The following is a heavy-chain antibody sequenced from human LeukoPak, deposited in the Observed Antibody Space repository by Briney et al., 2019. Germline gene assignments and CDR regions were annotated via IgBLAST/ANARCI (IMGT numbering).Heavy chain of an antibody. CDR1: GFTFSSYG. J-gene: IGHJ6*03. CDR2: IRYDGSNK. V-gene: IGHV3-30*02. Sequence: GGSLRLSCAASGFTFSSYGMHWVRQAPGKGLEGVAFIRYDGSNKYYADSVKGRFTISRDNSKNTLYLKMNSLRAEDTAVYYCARDGVAINYYYYYYMDVWGKGTTVTVSS. CDR3: ARDGVAINYYYYYYMDV. D-gene: IGHD2-15*01.